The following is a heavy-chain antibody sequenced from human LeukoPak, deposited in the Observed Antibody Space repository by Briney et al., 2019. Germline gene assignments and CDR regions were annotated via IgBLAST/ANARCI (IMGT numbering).Heavy chain of an antibody. V-gene: IGHV3-30*02. J-gene: IGHJ4*02. CDR2: IRYDGSSQ. D-gene: IGHD6-13*01. CDR1: GYTFTGYY. CDR3: AKGLDYSIDH. Sequence: GASVKVSCKASGYTFTGYYMHWVRQPPGKGLEWVAFIRYDGSSQHYADSVKGRFTISRDNSKNTLSLQVSSLRTEDTAVYYCAKGLDYSIDHWGQGTLVIVSS.